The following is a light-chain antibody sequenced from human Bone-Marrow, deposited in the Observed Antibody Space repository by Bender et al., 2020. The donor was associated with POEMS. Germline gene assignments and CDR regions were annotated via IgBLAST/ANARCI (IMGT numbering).Light chain of an antibody. CDR2: SSH. CDR1: SSNIGAHA. Sequence: QSVLTQPPSASGTPGQRVTISCSGGSSNIGAHAVNWYQHLPGTAPKLLIYSSHRRPAEVPDRFSGSRSGTSASLVISVLQSEDEAYYYCAVWDDSINGWVFGGGTKLT. V-gene: IGLV1-44*01. J-gene: IGLJ3*02. CDR3: AVWDDSINGWV.